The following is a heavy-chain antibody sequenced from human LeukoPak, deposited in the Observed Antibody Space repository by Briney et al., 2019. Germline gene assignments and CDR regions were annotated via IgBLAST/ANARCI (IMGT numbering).Heavy chain of an antibody. V-gene: IGHV1-69*05. CDR3: ARVGYYDSSGYSDY. J-gene: IGHJ4*02. Sequence: SVKVSCKASGGTFSSYAISWVRQAPGQGLEWMGGIIPIFGTANYAQKFQGRVTITTDESTSTAYMELSSLRSEDTAVYYCARVGYYDSSGYSDYWGQGTLVIVSS. CDR2: IIPIFGTA. D-gene: IGHD3-22*01. CDR1: GGTFSSYA.